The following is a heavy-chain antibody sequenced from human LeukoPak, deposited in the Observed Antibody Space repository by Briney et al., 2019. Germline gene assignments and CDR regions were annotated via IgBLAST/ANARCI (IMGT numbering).Heavy chain of an antibody. CDR3: AKGGGTIAVAGMFSFDY. CDR1: GFIFSDYY. D-gene: IGHD6-19*01. CDR2: ISGSGGST. V-gene: IGHV3-23*01. J-gene: IGHJ4*02. Sequence: PGGSLRLSCVASGFIFSDYYMDWVRQAPGKGLEWVSAISGSGGSTYYADSVKGRFTISRDNSKNTLYLQMNSLRAEDTAVYYCAKGGGTIAVAGMFSFDYWGQGTLVTVSS.